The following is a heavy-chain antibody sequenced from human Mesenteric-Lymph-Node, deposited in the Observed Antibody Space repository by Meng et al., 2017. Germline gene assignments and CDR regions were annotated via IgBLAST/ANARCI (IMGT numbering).Heavy chain of an antibody. Sequence: QGQLQEWGPGLVKPSVTLSLSFAVSGGSKSSTNWWSWVRQPPGKGLEWIGEIYHSGSTNYNPSLKSRVSISVDKSKNQFSLKLSSVTAADTAVYYCARADKVRFDYWGQGTLVTVSS. CDR2: IYHSGST. CDR3: ARADKVRFDY. CDR1: GGSKSSTNW. J-gene: IGHJ4*02. V-gene: IGHV4-4*02.